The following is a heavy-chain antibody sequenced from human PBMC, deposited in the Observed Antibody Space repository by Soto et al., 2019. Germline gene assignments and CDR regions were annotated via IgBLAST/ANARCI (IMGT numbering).Heavy chain of an antibody. CDR3: AREKQLPHPYYYGMDV. J-gene: IGHJ6*02. V-gene: IGHV3-21*01. CDR2: ISSSSSYI. Sequence: GGSLRLSCAASGFTFSSYSMNWVRQAPGKGLEWVSSISSSSSYIYYADSVKGRFTISRDNAKNSLYLQMNSLRAEDTAVYYCAREKQLPHPYYYGMDVWGQGTTVTVSS. D-gene: IGHD6-13*01. CDR1: GFTFSSYS.